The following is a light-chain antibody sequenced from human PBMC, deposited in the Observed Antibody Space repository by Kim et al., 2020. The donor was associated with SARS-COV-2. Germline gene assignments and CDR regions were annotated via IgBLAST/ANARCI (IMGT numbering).Light chain of an antibody. CDR3: QVWDSKNDYVI. Sequence: KGVHWYQQKSGQAPVLVIFYDNERPSGISERFSGSNFGDTATLTISRVEGGDEADYYCQVWDSKNDYVIFGGGTQLTVL. CDR2: YDN. J-gene: IGLJ2*01. V-gene: IGLV3-21*04. CDR1: KG.